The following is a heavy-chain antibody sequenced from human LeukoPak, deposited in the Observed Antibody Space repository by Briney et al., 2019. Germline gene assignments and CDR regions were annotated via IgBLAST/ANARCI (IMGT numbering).Heavy chain of an antibody. D-gene: IGHD6-19*01. CDR1: GFTFSNYA. V-gene: IGHV3-30*04. J-gene: IGHJ4*02. Sequence: GGSLRLSCAASGFTFSNYAMHWVRQAPGKGLEWVALISYDGSNKYYADSVKGLFTISRDDSKNTLYLQMHSLRVEDTAVYYCARLKAVAGFSQIFDYWGKGTLVTVSS. CDR3: ARLKAVAGFSQIFDY. CDR2: ISYDGSNK.